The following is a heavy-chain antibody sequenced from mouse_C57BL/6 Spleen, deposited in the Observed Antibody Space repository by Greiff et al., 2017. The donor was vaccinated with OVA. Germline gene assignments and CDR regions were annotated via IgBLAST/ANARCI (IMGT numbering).Heavy chain of an antibody. V-gene: IGHV1-64*01. D-gene: IGHD1-1*01. CDR2: IHPNSGST. CDR3: TYGSSSAWFAY. J-gene: IGHJ3*01. CDR1: GYTFTSYW. Sequence: QVHVKQPGAELVKPGASVKLSCKASGYTFTSYWMHWVKQRPGQGLEWIGMIHPNSGSTNYNEKFKSKATLTVDKSSSTAYMQLSSLTSEDSAVYYCTYGSSSAWFAYWGQGTLVTVSA.